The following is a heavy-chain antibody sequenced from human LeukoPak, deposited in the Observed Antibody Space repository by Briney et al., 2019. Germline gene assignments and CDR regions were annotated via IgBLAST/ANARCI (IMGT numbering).Heavy chain of an antibody. CDR3: ARGYCSGGSCSGYYYYYYYVDV. V-gene: IGHV4-61*02. Sequence: SETLSLTCTVSGGSISSGSYYWSWIRQPAGKGLEWIGRIYTSGSTNYNPSLKSRVTISVDTSRNQFSLKLSSVTAADTAVYYCARGYCSGGSCSGYYYYYYYVDVWGNGTSVTVSS. D-gene: IGHD2-15*01. J-gene: IGHJ6*03. CDR2: IYTSGST. CDR1: GGSISSGSYY.